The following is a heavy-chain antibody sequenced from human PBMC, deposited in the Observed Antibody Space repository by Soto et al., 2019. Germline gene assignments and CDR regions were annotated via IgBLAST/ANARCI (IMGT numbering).Heavy chain of an antibody. CDR2: IYSGGTA. V-gene: IGHV3-53*02. J-gene: IGHJ4*02. Sequence: EVQLVETGGGLIQPGGSLRLSCAASGFTVSSNYMSWVRQAPGKGLEWVSIIYSGGTAYYTDSVKGRFTISRDNYKNTLYLQMTSLRAEDTAVYYCAGLLRARYYFDYWGQGTLVTVSS. CDR3: AGLLRARYYFDY. D-gene: IGHD1-26*01. CDR1: GFTVSSNY.